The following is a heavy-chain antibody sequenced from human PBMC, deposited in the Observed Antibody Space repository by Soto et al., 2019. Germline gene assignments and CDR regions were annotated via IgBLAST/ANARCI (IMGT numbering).Heavy chain of an antibody. D-gene: IGHD6-13*01. CDR3: ARDLAAARRTRFDP. V-gene: IGHV1-3*01. Sequence: ASVKVSCKASGYTFTSYAMHWVRQAPGQRLEWMGWINAGNGNTKYSQKLQGRVTITRDTSASTAYMELRSLRSDDTAVYYCARDLAAARRTRFDPWGQGTLVTVSS. CDR1: GYTFTSYA. CDR2: INAGNGNT. J-gene: IGHJ5*02.